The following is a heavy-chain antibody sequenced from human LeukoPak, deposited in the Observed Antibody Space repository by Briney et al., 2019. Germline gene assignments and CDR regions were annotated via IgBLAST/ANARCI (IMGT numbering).Heavy chain of an antibody. Sequence: GGSLRLSCAASGFTFSGFSMSWVRQSPTKGLEWVANIKQDGSERYYVDSVKGRLTISRDNAKNSLSLQMNNLRVEDTAVYYCARAGSHWHYVYWGQGTVVTVSS. CDR1: GFTFSGFS. J-gene: IGHJ4*02. CDR2: IKQDGSER. V-gene: IGHV3-7*01. D-gene: IGHD3-10*01. CDR3: ARAGSHWHYVY.